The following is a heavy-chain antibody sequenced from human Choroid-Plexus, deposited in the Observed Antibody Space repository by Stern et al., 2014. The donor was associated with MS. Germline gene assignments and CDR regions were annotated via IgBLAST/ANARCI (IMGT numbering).Heavy chain of an antibody. CDR1: GFTLGSCA. Sequence: QVQLVQSGGGVVQPGRPLRLSCVASGFTLGSCAMHWVRQAPGKGLEWVAGVSDDGSNKYYADSVKGRFTISRDNSQNTLYMQMSSLRPEDTAVYYCAKDRQYLTYFFDHWGQGSLVTVSS. J-gene: IGHJ5*02. CDR2: VSDDGSNK. V-gene: IGHV3-30*18. CDR3: AKDRQYLTYFFDH. D-gene: IGHD2/OR15-2a*01.